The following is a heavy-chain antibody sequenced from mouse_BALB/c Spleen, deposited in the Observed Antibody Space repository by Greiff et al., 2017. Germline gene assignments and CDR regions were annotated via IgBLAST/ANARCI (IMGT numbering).Heavy chain of an antibody. CDR2: IYPGDGDT. Sequence: QVHVKQSGAELARPGASVKLSCKASGYTFTSYWMQWVKQRPGQGLEWIGAIYPGDGDTRYTQKFKGKATLTADKSSSTAYMQLSSLASEDSAVYYCARGGYPDYWGQGTTLTVSS. J-gene: IGHJ2*01. CDR3: ARGGYPDY. CDR1: GYTFTSYW. V-gene: IGHV1-87*01. D-gene: IGHD2-2*01.